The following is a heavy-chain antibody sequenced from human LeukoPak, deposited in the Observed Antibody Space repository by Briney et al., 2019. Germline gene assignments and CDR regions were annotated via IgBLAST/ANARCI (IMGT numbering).Heavy chain of an antibody. D-gene: IGHD5-18*01. V-gene: IGHV4-4*07. CDR2: IYTSGST. CDR1: GGSITSYY. CDR3: ARDGRGYSYGYYY. J-gene: IGHJ4*02. Sequence: ASETLPLTCTVSGGSITSYYWSWIRQPAGKGLEWIGRIYTSGSTNYNPSLKSRVTMSVDTSKNQFSLKLSSVTAADTAVYYCARDGRGYSYGYYYWGQGTLVTVSS.